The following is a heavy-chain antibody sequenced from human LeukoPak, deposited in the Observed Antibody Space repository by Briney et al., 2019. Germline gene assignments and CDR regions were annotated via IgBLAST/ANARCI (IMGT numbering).Heavy chain of an antibody. CDR2: ISYDGSNK. J-gene: IGHJ4*02. V-gene: IGHV3-30-3*01. D-gene: IGHD1-26*01. CDR3: ARYSVGATGIDY. Sequence: PGRSLRLSCAASGFTFSSYAMHWVRQAPGKGLEWVAVISYDGSNKYYADSVKGRFTISRDNSKNTLYLQMNSLRAEDTAVYYCARYSVGATGIDYWGQGTLVTVSS. CDR1: GFTFSSYA.